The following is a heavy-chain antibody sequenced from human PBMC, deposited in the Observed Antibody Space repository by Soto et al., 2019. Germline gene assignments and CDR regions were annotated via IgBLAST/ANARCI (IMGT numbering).Heavy chain of an antibody. Sequence: PGASLKISCQGSGYTFTNYWIGWVRQMPGKGLEWMGIIYPGDSDTRYSPSFQGQVTISADKSISTAYLQWSSLKASDTAMYYCARPIRDGYNSYYYGMDVWGQGTTVTVSS. V-gene: IGHV5-51*01. CDR3: ARPIRDGYNSYYYGMDV. CDR1: GYTFTNYW. CDR2: IYPGDSDT. J-gene: IGHJ6*02. D-gene: IGHD5-12*01.